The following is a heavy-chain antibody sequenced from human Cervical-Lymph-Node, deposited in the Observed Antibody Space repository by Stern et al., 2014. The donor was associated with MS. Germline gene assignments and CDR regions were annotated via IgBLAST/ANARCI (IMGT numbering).Heavy chain of an antibody. V-gene: IGHV4-59*01. CDR3: ARGRGISRVSDS. CDR1: GGSISTYY. J-gene: IGHJ4*02. D-gene: IGHD2/OR15-2a*01. CDR2: IFYKGRT. Sequence: QLQLQESGPGLVKPSETLSLTCTVSGGSISTYYWSWIRQSPEKGLEWIGYIFYKGRTNFTPSLKSRFTISVDPSINQFSLNVCSVTAAGTAVYYCARGRGISRVSDSWGQGTLVTVSS.